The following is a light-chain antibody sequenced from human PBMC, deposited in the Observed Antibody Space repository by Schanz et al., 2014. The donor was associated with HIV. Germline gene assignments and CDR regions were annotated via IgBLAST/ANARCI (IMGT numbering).Light chain of an antibody. CDR1: SSDVGVYNY. V-gene: IGLV2-14*03. CDR3: SSYTTSGSLV. J-gene: IGLJ3*02. CDR2: DVN. Sequence: QSALTQPASVSGSPGQSITISCTGTSSDVGVYNYVSWYQHHPGKAPKLMIYDVNNRPSGASNRFSGSKSGNTASLTISRLQAEDEADYYCSSYTTSGSLVFGGGTKVTVL.